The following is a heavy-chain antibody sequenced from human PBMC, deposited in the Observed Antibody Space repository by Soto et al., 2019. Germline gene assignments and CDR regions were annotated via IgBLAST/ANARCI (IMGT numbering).Heavy chain of an antibody. CDR1: GFTFSSYA. J-gene: IGHJ4*02. CDR2: ISYDGSNK. V-gene: IGHV3-30-3*01. D-gene: IGHD5-12*01. Sequence: GGSLRLSCAASGFTFSSYAMHWVRQAPGKGLEWVAVISYDGSNKYYADSVKGRFTISRDNSKNTLYLQMNSLRAEDTAVYYCARDQYRYSGYDPIDYWGQGTLVTVSS. CDR3: ARDQYRYSGYDPIDY.